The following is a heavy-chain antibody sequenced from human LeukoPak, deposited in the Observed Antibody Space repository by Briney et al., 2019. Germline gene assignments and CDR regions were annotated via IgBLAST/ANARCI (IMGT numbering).Heavy chain of an antibody. V-gene: IGHV3-30-3*01. J-gene: IGHJ4*02. D-gene: IGHD2-2*02. CDR2: MSYDGSNK. CDR3: ARDFMGYCSSTSCYNPNFDY. Sequence: PGRSLRLSCAASGFTFSSYAMHWVRQAPGKGLEWVAVMSYDGSNKYYADSVKGRFTISRDNSKNTLYLQMNSLRAEDTAVYYCARDFMGYCSSTSCYNPNFDYWGQGTLVTVSS. CDR1: GFTFSSYA.